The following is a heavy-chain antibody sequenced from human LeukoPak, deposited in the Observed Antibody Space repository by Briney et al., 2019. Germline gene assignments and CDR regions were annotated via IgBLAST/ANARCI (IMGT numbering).Heavy chain of an antibody. CDR1: GGSISSGSYY. Sequence: PSQTLSLTCTVSGGSISSGSYYWSWIRQPPGKGLEWIGYIYYSGSTNYNPSLKSRVTISVDTSKNQFSLKLSSVTAADTAVYYCARIYGSGSYPSDYWGQGTLVTVSS. J-gene: IGHJ4*02. V-gene: IGHV4-61*01. CDR3: ARIYGSGSYPSDY. CDR2: IYYSGST. D-gene: IGHD3-10*01.